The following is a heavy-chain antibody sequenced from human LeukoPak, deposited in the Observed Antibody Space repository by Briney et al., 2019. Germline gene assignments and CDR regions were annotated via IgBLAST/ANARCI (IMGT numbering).Heavy chain of an antibody. Sequence: ASVKVSCKASGYTFTGYYMHWVRQAPGQGLEWMGWINPNSGGTNYAQKFQGRVTMTGDTSISTAYMELSRLRSDDTAVYYCARAAGIRHGAPSYWGQGTLVTVSS. CDR1: GYTFTGYY. J-gene: IGHJ4*02. CDR3: ARAAGIRHGAPSY. V-gene: IGHV1-2*02. D-gene: IGHD1-26*01. CDR2: INPNSGGT.